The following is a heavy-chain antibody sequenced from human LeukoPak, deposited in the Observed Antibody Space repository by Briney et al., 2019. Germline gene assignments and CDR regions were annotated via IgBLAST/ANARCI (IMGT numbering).Heavy chain of an antibody. J-gene: IGHJ4*01. CDR3: TSPAHDFDIWSGYYSL. CDR2: IRSKTKSGET. Sequence: PGGSLRLSCYVSGFTFSDSVIHWVRHAAGKGLEWFGRIRSKTKSGETAYAASVKGRFTISRDDSKDTAYLQMNSLKPEDTAVYYCTSPAHDFDIWSGYYSLWGHGTQVTVSS. CDR1: GFTFSDSV. V-gene: IGHV3-73*01. D-gene: IGHD3-3*01.